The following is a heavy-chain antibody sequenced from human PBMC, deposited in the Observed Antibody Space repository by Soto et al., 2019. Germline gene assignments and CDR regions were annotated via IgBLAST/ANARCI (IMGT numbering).Heavy chain of an antibody. D-gene: IGHD2-2*01. J-gene: IGHJ4*02. CDR1: GGSFSGYY. Sequence: PSETLSLTCAVYGGSFSGYYWSWIRQPPGKGLEGIGEINHSGSTNYNPSPKRRVTMSVDTSKNQFSLKLSSVTAADTAVYYCARAPIVVVPAAIRYYDYWGQGTLVTVSS. V-gene: IGHV4-34*01. CDR2: INHSGST. CDR3: ARAPIVVVPAAIRYYDY.